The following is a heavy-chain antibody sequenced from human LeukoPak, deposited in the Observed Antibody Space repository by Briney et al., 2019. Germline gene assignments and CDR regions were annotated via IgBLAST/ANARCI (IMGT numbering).Heavy chain of an antibody. CDR3: ARGSSWSEGGFDY. V-gene: IGHV3-66*01. CDR1: GFTVSSNY. CDR2: IYSGGNT. D-gene: IGHD6-13*01. Sequence: GGSLRLSCAASGFTVSSNYMSWVRQAPGKGLEWVSVIYSGGNTYYADSVKGRFTISRDNSKNTLYLQMNSLRVEDTAVYYCARGSSWSEGGFDYWGQGTLVTVSS. J-gene: IGHJ4*02.